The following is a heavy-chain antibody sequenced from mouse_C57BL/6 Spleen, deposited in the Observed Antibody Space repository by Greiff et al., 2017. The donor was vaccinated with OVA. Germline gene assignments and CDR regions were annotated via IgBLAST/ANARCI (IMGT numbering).Heavy chain of an antibody. D-gene: IGHD1-1*01. Sequence: VKLQESGAELVKPGASVKLSCKASGYTFTEYTIHWVKQRSGQGLEWIGWFYPGSGSIKYNEKFKDKATLTADKSSSTVYMELIRLTSEDSAVYFCARDEGYYYDSSPYYCDYWGQGTTLTDSS. V-gene: IGHV1-62-2*01. CDR3: ARDEGYYYDSSPYYCDY. CDR2: FYPGSGSI. J-gene: IGHJ2*01. CDR1: GYTFTEYT.